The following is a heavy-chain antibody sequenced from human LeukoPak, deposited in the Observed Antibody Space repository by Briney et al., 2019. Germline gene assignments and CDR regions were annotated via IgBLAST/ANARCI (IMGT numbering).Heavy chain of an antibody. CDR2: ISGGGGIT. Sequence: QTGGSLRLSCGASGFAFDTYAMSWVRQAPGRGLEWVSGISGGGGITYYADSVKGRFTISRDNSRNTLYLQMNSLRAEDTAVYYCAKDSTASGSYYGTYVWGQGTTVTVSS. V-gene: IGHV3-23*01. CDR1: GFAFDTYA. J-gene: IGHJ6*02. D-gene: IGHD5-12*01. CDR3: AKDSTASGSYYGTYV.